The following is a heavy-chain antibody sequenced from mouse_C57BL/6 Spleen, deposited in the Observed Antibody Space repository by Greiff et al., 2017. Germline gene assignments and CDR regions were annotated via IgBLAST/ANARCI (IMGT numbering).Heavy chain of an antibody. J-gene: IGHJ3*01. D-gene: IGHD2-4*01. CDR3: ARAYYDYDEPFAY. CDR2: IDPEDGDT. CDR1: GFNIKDYY. V-gene: IGHV14-1*01. Sequence: VQLQQSGAELVRPGASVKLSCTASGFNIKDYYMHWVKQRPEQGLEWIGRIDPEDGDTEYAPKFQGKATVTADTSSNTAYLQLSSLTSEDTAVYYCARAYYDYDEPFAYWGQGSLVTVSA.